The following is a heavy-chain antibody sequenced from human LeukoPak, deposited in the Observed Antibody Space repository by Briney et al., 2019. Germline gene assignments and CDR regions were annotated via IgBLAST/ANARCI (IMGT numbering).Heavy chain of an antibody. J-gene: IGHJ3*02. CDR2: ISGSGGNT. Sequence: PGGSLRLSCAASGFTFSSYAMSCVRQAPGKGLEWVSAISGSGGNTYYADSVKGRFTIPRDNSKNTLYLQMNSLRAEDTAVYYCAKAKTMTHDAFDIWGQGTMVTVSS. V-gene: IGHV3-23*01. CDR3: AKAKTMTHDAFDI. D-gene: IGHD3-22*01. CDR1: GFTFSSYA.